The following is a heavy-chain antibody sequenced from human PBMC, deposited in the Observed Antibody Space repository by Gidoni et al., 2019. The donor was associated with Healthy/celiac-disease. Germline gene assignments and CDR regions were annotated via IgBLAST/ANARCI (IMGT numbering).Heavy chain of an antibody. CDR3: ARQTIFGVVRSNFGI. CDR2: IYPGDSDT. J-gene: IGHJ3*02. V-gene: IGHV5-51*01. CDR1: ASSFTSYW. D-gene: IGHD3-3*01. Sequence: EVQLVPSGAEVNKPGESLKISCKGSASSFTSYWSGWVRPRPGKGLEWMGIIYPGDSDTRYSPSFQGQVTISADKSISTAYLQWSSLKASDTAMYYCARQTIFGVVRSNFGIWGQGTMVTVSS.